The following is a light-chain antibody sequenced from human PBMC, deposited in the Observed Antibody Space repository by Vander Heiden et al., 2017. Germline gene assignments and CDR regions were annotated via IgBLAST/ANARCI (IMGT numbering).Light chain of an antibody. Sequence: QPVLTQPLSASGAPGQRVTISCSGSSANIGRNYVYWYQQLPGAAPKLLIYRNEQRPSGVPDRCSGSKSGTSASLAISGLRSEDEADYYCAPWDDSLSGPVFGGGTKLTVL. V-gene: IGLV1-47*01. J-gene: IGLJ2*01. CDR3: APWDDSLSGPV. CDR1: SANIGRNY. CDR2: RNE.